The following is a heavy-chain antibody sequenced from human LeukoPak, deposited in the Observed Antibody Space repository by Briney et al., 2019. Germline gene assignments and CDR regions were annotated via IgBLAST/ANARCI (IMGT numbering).Heavy chain of an antibody. CDR2: INAGNGNT. CDR1: GYTFTSYA. V-gene: IGHV1-3*01. Sequence: GASVKVSCKASGYTFTSYAMHWVRQAPGQRLEWMGWINAGNGNTKYSQKFQGRVTITRDTSASTAYMELSSLRSEDTAVYYCARALHSYSSGWYREAEYFQHWGQGTLVTVSS. D-gene: IGHD6-19*01. J-gene: IGHJ1*01. CDR3: ARALHSYSSGWYREAEYFQH.